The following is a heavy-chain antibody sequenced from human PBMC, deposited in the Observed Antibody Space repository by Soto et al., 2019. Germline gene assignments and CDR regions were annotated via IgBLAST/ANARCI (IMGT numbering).Heavy chain of an antibody. Sequence: EVQLVESGGGLVQRGGSLKLSCVASGFTISSFWMTWVRQAPGKGLEWLANIKEDGSEKYYVDSVKGRFTISRDNAKNSLYLQLNSLSLEHTAVYYCVRYARGWGLDVWRQGTTVTVSS. J-gene: IGHJ6*02. CDR3: VRYARGWGLDV. D-gene: IGHD6-19*01. CDR2: IKEDGSEK. CDR1: GFTISSFW. V-gene: IGHV3-7*01.